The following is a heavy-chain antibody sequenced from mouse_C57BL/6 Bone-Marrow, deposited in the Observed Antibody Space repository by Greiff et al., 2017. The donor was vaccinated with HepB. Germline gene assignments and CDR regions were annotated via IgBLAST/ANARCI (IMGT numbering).Heavy chain of an antibody. V-gene: IGHV2-5*01. J-gene: IGHJ3*01. CDR1: GFSLTSYG. D-gene: IGHD2-3*01. Sequence: QVHVKQSGPGLVQPSQRLSITCTVSGFSLTSYGVHWVRQSPGKGLEWLGVIWRGGSTDYNAAFMSRLSITKDNSKSQVFFKMNSLQSDDTAIYYCAKSLLYDGYYGAYWGQGTLVTVSA. CDR2: IWRGGST. CDR3: AKSLLYDGYYGAY.